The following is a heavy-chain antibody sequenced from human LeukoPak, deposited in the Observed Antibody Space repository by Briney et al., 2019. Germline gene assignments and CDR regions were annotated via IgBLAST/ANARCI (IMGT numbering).Heavy chain of an antibody. Sequence: PSETLSLTCTVSGYSIRSGYYWGWIRQPPGKGLEWIGSIYHSGSTYYNPSLKSRVTMSVDTSKNQFSLRLSSVTAVDTAVYYCARKTDAKSYYPDWGQGTLVTVSS. D-gene: IGHD3-10*01. CDR2: IYHSGST. CDR1: GYSIRSGYY. CDR3: ARKTDAKSYYPD. V-gene: IGHV4-38-2*02. J-gene: IGHJ4*02.